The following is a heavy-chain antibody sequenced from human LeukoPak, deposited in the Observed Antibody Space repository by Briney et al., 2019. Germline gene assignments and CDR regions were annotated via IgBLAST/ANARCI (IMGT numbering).Heavy chain of an antibody. D-gene: IGHD1-26*01. V-gene: IGHV1-69*05. J-gene: IGHJ3*02. Sequence: SVKVSCKASGYNFTTYDFTWVRQATGQGLEWMGGIIPMFNTANSAQRFQGRVIITTDESTSTAYMELSSLTSEDTAVYYCARDRTVGAPPLSAFDIWGQGTLVTVSS. CDR1: GYNFTTYD. CDR2: IIPMFNTA. CDR3: ARDRTVGAPPLSAFDI.